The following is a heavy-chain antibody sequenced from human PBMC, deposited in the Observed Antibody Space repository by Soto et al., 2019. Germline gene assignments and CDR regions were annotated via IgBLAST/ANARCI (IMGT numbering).Heavy chain of an antibody. CDR3: ARVPITGTTKWFDP. CDR1: GYTFTSYG. CDR2: ISAYNGNT. D-gene: IGHD1-7*01. J-gene: IGHJ5*02. Sequence: ASVKVSCKAPGYTFTSYGINWVRQAPGQGLEWMGWISAYNGNTNYAQKLQGRVTMTTDTSTSTAYMELRSLRSDDTAVYYCARVPITGTTKWFDPWGQGTLVTVSS. V-gene: IGHV1-18*01.